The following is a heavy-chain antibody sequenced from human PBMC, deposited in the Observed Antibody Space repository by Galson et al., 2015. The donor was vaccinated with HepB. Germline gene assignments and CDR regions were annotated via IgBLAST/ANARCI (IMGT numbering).Heavy chain of an antibody. V-gene: IGHV3-33*06. CDR2: IWYDGSNK. CDR3: AKDCGIPWLVQGEFDY. D-gene: IGHD6-19*01. Sequence: SLRLSCAASGFTFSSYGMHWVRQAPGKGLEWVAVIWYDGSNKYYADSVKGRFTISRDNSKNTLYLQMNSLRAEDTAVYYCAKDCGIPWLVQGEFDYWGQGTLVTVSS. CDR1: GFTFSSYG. J-gene: IGHJ4*02.